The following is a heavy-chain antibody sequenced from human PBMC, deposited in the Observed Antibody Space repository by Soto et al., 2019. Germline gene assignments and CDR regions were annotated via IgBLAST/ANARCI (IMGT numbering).Heavy chain of an antibody. CDR3: ARDPRIAVAGTAGHYYYYGMDV. J-gene: IGHJ6*02. D-gene: IGHD6-19*01. CDR2: INHSGRT. Sequence: QVQLQQWGAGLLKPSETLSLTCAVYGGSFSGYYWSWIRQPPGKGLEWIGEINHSGRTNYNPSLKRRVTISVDTSKNQFSLKLSSVTAADTAVYYCARDPRIAVAGTAGHYYYYGMDVWGQGTTVTVSS. V-gene: IGHV4-34*01. CDR1: GGSFSGYY.